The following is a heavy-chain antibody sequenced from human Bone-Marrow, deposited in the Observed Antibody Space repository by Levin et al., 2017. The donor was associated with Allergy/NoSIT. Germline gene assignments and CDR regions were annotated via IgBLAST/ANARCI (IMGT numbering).Heavy chain of an antibody. D-gene: IGHD2-2*01. CDR2: INPNSGGT. J-gene: IGHJ4*02. CDR1: GYTFTGYY. CDR3: ARALVVVPRPLDY. Sequence: GESLKISCKASGYTFTGYYMHWVRQAPGQGLEWMGWINPNSGGTNYAQKFHGRVTMTRDTSISTAYMELSRLRSDDTAVYYCARALVVVPRPLDYWGQGTLVTVSS. V-gene: IGHV1-2*02.